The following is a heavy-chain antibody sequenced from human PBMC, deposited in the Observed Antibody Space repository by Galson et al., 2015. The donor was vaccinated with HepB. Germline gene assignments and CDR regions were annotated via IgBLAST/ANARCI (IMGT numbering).Heavy chain of an antibody. CDR1: GFTFSSYG. V-gene: IGHV3-33*01. D-gene: IGHD2-21*02. J-gene: IGHJ4*02. Sequence: LRLSCAASGFTFSSYGMHWVRQAPGKGLEWVAVIRHDGSNKNYADSVKGRFTISRDNSKNTPYLQVNSLRVEDTAVYYCARDETDTYFDYWGQGTLVTVSS. CDR2: IRHDGSNK. CDR3: ARDETDTYFDY.